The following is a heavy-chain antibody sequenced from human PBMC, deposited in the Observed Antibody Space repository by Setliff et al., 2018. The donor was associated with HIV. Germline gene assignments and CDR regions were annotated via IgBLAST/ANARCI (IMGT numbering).Heavy chain of an antibody. V-gene: IGHV4-4*07. CDR3: ARDRLTYYFDY. CDR1: GASLQSYY. Sequence: PSETLSLTCSVSGASLQSYYWSWIRQPAGKGLQWIGRIYTSGSTNYNPSLKSRVTMSVDTSKNQFSLKLSSVTAADTAVYYCARDRLTYYFDYWGQGILVTVSS. CDR2: IYTSGST. D-gene: IGHD3-22*01. J-gene: IGHJ4*02.